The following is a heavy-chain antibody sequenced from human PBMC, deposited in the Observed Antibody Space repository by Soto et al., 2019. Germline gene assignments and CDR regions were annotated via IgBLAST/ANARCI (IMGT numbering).Heavy chain of an antibody. V-gene: IGHV4-39*01. J-gene: IGHJ4*02. CDR1: CGSISSGSYY. D-gene: IGHD6-13*01. CDR2: IYYSGST. Sequence: PSETLSVTCTVSCGSISSGSYYWGWIRQPPGKGLEWIGSIYYSGSTYYNPSLKSRVTISVDTSKNQFSLKLSSVTAADTAVYYCARHDVGGGQQLVRSYFYYWGQGTLVTVSS. CDR3: ARHDVGGGQQLVRSYFYY.